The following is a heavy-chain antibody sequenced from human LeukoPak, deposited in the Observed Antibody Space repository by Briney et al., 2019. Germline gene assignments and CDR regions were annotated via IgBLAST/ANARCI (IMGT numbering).Heavy chain of an antibody. J-gene: IGHJ4*02. D-gene: IGHD6-6*01. CDR1: GGSFSGYS. V-gene: IGHV4-34*01. CDR2: INHRGII. Sequence: SETLSLTCAVYGGSFSGYSFSWIRQPPGKGLEWIGEINHRGIINYNPSLKSRVTISIDTSKNQFSLKVRSVTAADTAVYYCQLGLGYWGQGTLVTVSS. CDR3: QLGLGY.